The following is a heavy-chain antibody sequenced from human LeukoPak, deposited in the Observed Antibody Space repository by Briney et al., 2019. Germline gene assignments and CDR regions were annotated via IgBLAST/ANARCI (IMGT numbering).Heavy chain of an antibody. D-gene: IGHD3-10*01. Sequence: ASVKVYCKASGYTFTGYYMHWVRQAPGQGLEWMGWINPNSGGTNYAQKFQGRVTMTRDTSITTAYMELSRLRSDDTAVYYCAIGAVLWFGESNYYMDVWGKGTTVTISS. CDR1: GYTFTGYY. V-gene: IGHV1-2*02. CDR2: INPNSGGT. CDR3: AIGAVLWFGESNYYMDV. J-gene: IGHJ6*03.